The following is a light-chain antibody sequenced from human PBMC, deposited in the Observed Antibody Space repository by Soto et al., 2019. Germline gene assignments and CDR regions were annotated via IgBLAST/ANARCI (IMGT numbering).Light chain of an antibody. Sequence: QSVLTQPPSVSGAPGQRVTISCTGSSSNIGAGYDVHWYQQLPGTAPKLLIYGNSNRPSGVPDRFSGSKSGSSASLAITGLQAEDESDYYCQSYDSSLSVGVFGTGTSSPS. CDR3: QSYDSSLSVGV. V-gene: IGLV1-40*01. CDR2: GNS. CDR1: SSNIGAGYD. J-gene: IGLJ1*01.